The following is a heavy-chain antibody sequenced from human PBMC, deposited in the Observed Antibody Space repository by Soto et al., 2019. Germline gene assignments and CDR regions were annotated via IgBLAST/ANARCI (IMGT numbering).Heavy chain of an antibody. CDR2: ISYDGKST. Sequence: QLVESGGGVVRPGTSLRLSCSASGFPFGSRAMHWVRQAPGKGLEWVAIISYDGKSTYYSAPVKGRSFIARDNSQNTLYLQMNSLTTEDNSLYSCARNLRLGSSCGLNAFSDDDFDVWGRGTMVTVSS. D-gene: IGHD6-6*01. V-gene: IGHV3-30*03. CDR1: GFPFGSRA. CDR3: ARNLRLGSSCGLNAFSDDDFDV. J-gene: IGHJ3*01.